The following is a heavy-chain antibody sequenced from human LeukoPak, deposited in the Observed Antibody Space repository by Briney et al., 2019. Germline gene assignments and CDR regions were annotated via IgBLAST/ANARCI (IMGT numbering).Heavy chain of an antibody. CDR1: GFTFSSYW. V-gene: IGHV3-7*01. D-gene: IGHD1-26*01. J-gene: IGHJ4*02. Sequence: GGSLRLSCAASGFTFSSYWMSWVRQAPGKGLEWVANIKQDGSEKYYVDSVKGRFTISRDNAKNSLYLQMNSPRAEDTAVYYCARDRGRGKGYFDYWGQGTLVTVSS. CDR2: IKQDGSEK. CDR3: ARDRGRGKGYFDY.